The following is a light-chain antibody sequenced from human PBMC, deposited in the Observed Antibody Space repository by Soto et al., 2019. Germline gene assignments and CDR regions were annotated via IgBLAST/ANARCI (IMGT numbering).Light chain of an antibody. Sequence: DLRMTQSPSSLSASVGDRVTITCRASQSISSYLNWYQQKPGKAPKLLIYAASSLQSGVPSRFSGSGSRTDFTPTISRLQPEDFATYYYQHNYNTPFTFGPGTKVDIK. CDR1: QSISSY. V-gene: IGKV1-39*01. J-gene: IGKJ3*01. CDR3: QHNYNTPFT. CDR2: AAS.